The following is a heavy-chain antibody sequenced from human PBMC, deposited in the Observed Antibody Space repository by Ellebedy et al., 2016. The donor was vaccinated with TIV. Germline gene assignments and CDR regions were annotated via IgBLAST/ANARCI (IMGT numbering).Heavy chain of an antibody. Sequence: PGGSLRLSCAASGFTFSDYHMSRVRQAPGKGLEWISHISFSGGKIFYADSVKGRFTISRDNAKRSMYLQMSSLRADDTAVYYCARELLGFGDPFDSWGRGTLVTVSS. V-gene: IGHV3-11*04. J-gene: IGHJ4*02. CDR1: GFTFSDYH. D-gene: IGHD3-3*01. CDR2: ISFSGGKI. CDR3: ARELLGFGDPFDS.